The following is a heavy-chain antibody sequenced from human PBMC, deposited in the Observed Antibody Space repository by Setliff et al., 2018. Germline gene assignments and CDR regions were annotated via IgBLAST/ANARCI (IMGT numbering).Heavy chain of an antibody. J-gene: IGHJ6*02. CDR3: ARLYQERLGLSTYYYYYGMDV. CDR2: IWYDGSNE. V-gene: IGHV3-33*01. CDR1: GFTFSSYG. D-gene: IGHD3-16*01. Sequence: PGGSLRLSCAASGFTFSSYGMHWVRQAPGKGLEWVAVIWYDGSNEYYADSVKGRFTISRDNSKNTLYLQMNSLRAEDTAVYFCARLYQERLGLSTYYYYYGMDVWGQGTTVTVSS.